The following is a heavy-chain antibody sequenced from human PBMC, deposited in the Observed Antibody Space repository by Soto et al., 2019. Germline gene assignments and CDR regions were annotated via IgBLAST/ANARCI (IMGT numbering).Heavy chain of an antibody. J-gene: IGHJ5*02. CDR3: AIGRRKTSCINTWFDP. Sequence: GGSLTLSRAASGATFSTYAMAWVRQAPGKGLEWVSTISDTGGGTFYADSVKGRFTISRDNSKNTLYMQMQSLRAEDTAIYFCAIGRRKTSCINTWFDPWGRGTQVTVCS. D-gene: IGHD2-15*01. V-gene: IGHV3-23*01. CDR2: ISDTGGGT. CDR1: GATFSTYA.